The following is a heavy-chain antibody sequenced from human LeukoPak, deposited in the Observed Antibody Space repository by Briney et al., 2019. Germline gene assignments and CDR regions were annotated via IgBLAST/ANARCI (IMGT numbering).Heavy chain of an antibody. Sequence: GESLKISCKGSGYSFTSYWIGWVRQVPGKGLEWMGIIYPGDSDTRYSPSFQGQVTISADKSISTAYLQWSSLKASDTAMYYCARLKDGCSGGSCYEDNWFDPWGQGTLVTVSS. CDR3: ARLKDGCSGGSCYEDNWFDP. J-gene: IGHJ5*02. V-gene: IGHV5-51*01. D-gene: IGHD2-15*01. CDR1: GYSFTSYW. CDR2: IYPGDSDT.